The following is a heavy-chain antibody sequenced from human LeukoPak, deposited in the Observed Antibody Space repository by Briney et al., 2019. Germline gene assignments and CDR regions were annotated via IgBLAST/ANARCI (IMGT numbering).Heavy chain of an antibody. D-gene: IGHD6-19*01. CDR1: GGSISSSSYY. Sequence: SETLSLTCTVSGGSISSSSYYWGWIRQPPGKGLEWIGSIYYSGSTYYNPSLKSRVTISVDTSKNQFSLKLSSVTAADTAVYYCARRGYSSGWYYFDYRGQGTLVTVSS. J-gene: IGHJ4*02. CDR2: IYYSGST. V-gene: IGHV4-39*01. CDR3: ARRGYSSGWYYFDY.